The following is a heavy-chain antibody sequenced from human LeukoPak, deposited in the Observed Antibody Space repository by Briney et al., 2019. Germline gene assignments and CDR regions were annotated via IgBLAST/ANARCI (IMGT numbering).Heavy chain of an antibody. Sequence: KPGGSLRLSCAASGFTFSDYYMSWIRQAPGKGLEWVSYISSSGSTIYYADSVKGRFTISRDNAKDSLYLQMNSLRAEDTAVYYCAGDSSYGEIAGVDAFDIWGQGTMVTVSS. CDR2: ISSSGSTI. V-gene: IGHV3-11*04. D-gene: IGHD5-18*01. J-gene: IGHJ3*02. CDR3: AGDSSYGEIAGVDAFDI. CDR1: GFTFSDYY.